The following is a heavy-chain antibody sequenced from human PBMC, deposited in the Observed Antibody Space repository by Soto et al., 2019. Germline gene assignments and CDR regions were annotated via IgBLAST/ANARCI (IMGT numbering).Heavy chain of an antibody. Sequence: QVQLVESGGGVVQPGRSLRLSCAASGFTFSSYAMHWVRQAPGKGLEWVAVISYDGSNKYYADSVKGRFTISRDNSKNTVHVQMNSLRAEDTAVYYCAGGHYYYGSGSPSGSWGQGTLVTVSS. CDR1: GFTFSSYA. CDR2: ISYDGSNK. D-gene: IGHD3-10*01. CDR3: AGGHYYYGSGSPSGS. J-gene: IGHJ5*02. V-gene: IGHV3-30-3*01.